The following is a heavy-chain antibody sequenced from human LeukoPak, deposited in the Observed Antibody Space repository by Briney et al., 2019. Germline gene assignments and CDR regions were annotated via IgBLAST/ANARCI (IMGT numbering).Heavy chain of an antibody. V-gene: IGHV3-30-3*01. CDR1: GFTFSSYA. Sequence: GRSLRLSCAASGFTFSSYAMHWVRQAPGKGLEWVAVISYDGSNKYYADSVKGRFTISRDNSKNTLYLQMNSPRAEDTAVYYCARDPLRREAYYFDYWGQGTLVTVSS. D-gene: IGHD1-14*01. CDR2: ISYDGSNK. J-gene: IGHJ4*02. CDR3: ARDPLRREAYYFDY.